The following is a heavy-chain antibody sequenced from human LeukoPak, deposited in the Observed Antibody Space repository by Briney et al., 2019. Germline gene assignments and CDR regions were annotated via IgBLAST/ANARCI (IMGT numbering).Heavy chain of an antibody. D-gene: IGHD3-3*01. CDR2: ISNSGSTV. CDR3: AREAIFGLYSYIDY. V-gene: IGHV3-11*01. CDR1: GFTFSDYY. Sequence: TGGSLRPSCAASGFTFSDYYMSWIRQAPGKGLEWVSYISNSGSTVYYADSVKGRFTFSRDNARNSLYLQMNSLRAEDTAVYYCAREAIFGLYSYIDYWGQGALVTVSS. J-gene: IGHJ4*02.